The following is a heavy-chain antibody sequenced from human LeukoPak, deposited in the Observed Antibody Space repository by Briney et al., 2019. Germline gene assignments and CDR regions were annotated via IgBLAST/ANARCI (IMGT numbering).Heavy chain of an antibody. Sequence: PSQTLSLTCTVSGGSISSGSYYWSWIRQPAGKGLEWIGRIYTSGSTNYNPSLKSRVTISVDTSKTQFSLKLSSVTAADTAVYYCAADYYDSSGYFFDYWGQGTLVTVSS. D-gene: IGHD3-22*01. CDR3: AADYYDSSGYFFDY. CDR2: IYTSGST. J-gene: IGHJ4*02. V-gene: IGHV4-61*02. CDR1: GGSISSGSYY.